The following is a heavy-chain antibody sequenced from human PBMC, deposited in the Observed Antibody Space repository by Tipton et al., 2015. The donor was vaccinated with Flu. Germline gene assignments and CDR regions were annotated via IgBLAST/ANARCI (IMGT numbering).Heavy chain of an antibody. V-gene: IGHV3-15*01. CDR1: GFTFSNAW. Sequence: QLVQSGGGLVKPGGSLRLSCAASGFTFSNAWMSWVRQAPGKGLEWIGRIKSKTDGGTTDYAEPVKGRFTISRGDSEYTLYLQMNSLKTEDTAVYYCTSNTRGSVCDIWGQGTMVTVSS. J-gene: IGHJ3*02. CDR3: TSNTRGSVCDI. CDR2: IKSKTDGGTT. D-gene: IGHD2-8*01.